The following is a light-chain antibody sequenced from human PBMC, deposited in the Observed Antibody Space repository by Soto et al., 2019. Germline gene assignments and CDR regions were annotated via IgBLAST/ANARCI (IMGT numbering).Light chain of an antibody. CDR3: QQYNSYSIT. J-gene: IGKJ5*01. CDR2: DAS. V-gene: IGKV1-5*01. Sequence: IQVTQSPSSLSASVGDRVTITCLASQSISSWLAWYQKKQGKAPKXMIYDASSLESGVPSRFSGSGSGTECTLTISSLQPDDVATYYCQQYNSYSITFGQGTRLEIK. CDR1: QSISSW.